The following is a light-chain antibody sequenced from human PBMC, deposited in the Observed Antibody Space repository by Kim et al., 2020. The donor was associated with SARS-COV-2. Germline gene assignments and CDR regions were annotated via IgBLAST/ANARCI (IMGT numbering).Light chain of an antibody. V-gene: IGKV3-15*01. Sequence: VSPGERAALSCRASQSVGSNVAWFQQKLGQAPRLLIYGASTRATVTPPRFSGSESETEFTLTITSLQSEDFAVYFCQHYDNWPPYTFGQGTKLEI. CDR1: QSVGSN. J-gene: IGKJ2*01. CDR2: GAS. CDR3: QHYDNWPPYT.